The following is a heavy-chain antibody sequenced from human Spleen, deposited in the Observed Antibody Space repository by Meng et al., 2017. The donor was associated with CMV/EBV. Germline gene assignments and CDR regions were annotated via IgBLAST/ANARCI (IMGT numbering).Heavy chain of an antibody. D-gene: IGHD3-10*01. Sequence: SLKISCAASGFSFEDYTMFWVRQAPGKGLEWVSAISWNSAIRDYADSVKGRFTISRDNAKKTLYLQMNSLRPEDTALYNCVKAQKSSLMTGMGVWGQGTTVTVSS. CDR2: ISWNSAIR. CDR3: VKAQKSSLMTGMGV. J-gene: IGHJ6*02. V-gene: IGHV3-9*01. CDR1: GFSFEDYT.